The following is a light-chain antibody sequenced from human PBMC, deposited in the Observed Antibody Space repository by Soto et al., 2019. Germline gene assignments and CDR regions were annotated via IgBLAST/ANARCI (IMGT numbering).Light chain of an antibody. J-gene: IGKJ1*01. Sequence: DIQMTQSPPTLSASVGDRVTITCRASQSISNWLAWYQQKPGKAPKLLIFKASTLESGVPSRFSGSGSGTEFTLNISSLQPDDFATYHCQQYDTYPRTFGQGTKVDIK. CDR3: QQYDTYPRT. CDR1: QSISNW. V-gene: IGKV1-5*03. CDR2: KAS.